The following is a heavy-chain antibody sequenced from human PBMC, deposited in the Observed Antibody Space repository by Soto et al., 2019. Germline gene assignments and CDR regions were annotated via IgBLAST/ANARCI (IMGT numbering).Heavy chain of an antibody. V-gene: IGHV1-46*01. J-gene: IGHJ5*02. CDR1: GYTFTSYY. CDR3: ARSRGWFDT. Sequence: QVQLVQSGAEVKKPGASVKVSCKASGYTFTSYYMHWGRQAPGQGLEWMGVVNPNGGSTDYAQKFQGRVTMTWDTATSTVYMELISLSSDDTAVYYCARSRGWFDTWGQGTLVTVSS. D-gene: IGHD3-10*01. CDR2: VNPNGGST.